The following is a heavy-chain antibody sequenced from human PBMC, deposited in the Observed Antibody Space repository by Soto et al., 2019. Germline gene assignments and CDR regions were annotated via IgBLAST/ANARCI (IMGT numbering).Heavy chain of an antibody. V-gene: IGHV4-30-4*01. CDR2: IFHSRTT. Sequence: SGTLSLICSVSCDSISSADYLWTWIRQSPGKGLEWMGYIFHSRTTYYNPSLKGRLLISIENSKNQFSLRLTSVTAADSAVYFCAREPYLPKARNDFRGPGTLVPISS. CDR1: CDSISSADYL. CDR3: AREPYLPKARNDF. J-gene: IGHJ1*01. D-gene: IGHD2-21*02.